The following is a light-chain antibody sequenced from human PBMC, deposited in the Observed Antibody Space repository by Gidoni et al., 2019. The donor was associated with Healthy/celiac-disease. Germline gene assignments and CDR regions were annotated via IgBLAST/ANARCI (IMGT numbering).Light chain of an antibody. CDR1: QSVSSN. CDR2: GAS. CDR3: QQYNNWYT. Sequence: ETVMTHSPATLSLSPGERATLSCRASQSVSSNLAWYQQKPGQAPRLLIYGASTRATGIPARFSGSGSGTEFTLTISSLQSEDFAVYYCQQYNNWYTFGQGTKLEIK. V-gene: IGKV3-15*01. J-gene: IGKJ2*01.